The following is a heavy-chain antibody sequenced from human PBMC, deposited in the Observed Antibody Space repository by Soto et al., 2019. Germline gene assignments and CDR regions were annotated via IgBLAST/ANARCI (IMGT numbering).Heavy chain of an antibody. CDR1: GYMFPGYY. CDR2: INPTSGDT. D-gene: IGHD1-26*01. Sequence: ASVKVSCKASGYMFPGYYIHWVRQAPGQGLEYLGWINPTSGDTKLAQKFQGRVTMTRDTSITTAFLELTTVTSDDTAVYFCARFGGSYLLDSWGQGTRVTVS. V-gene: IGHV1-2*02. J-gene: IGHJ4*02. CDR3: ARFGGSYLLDS.